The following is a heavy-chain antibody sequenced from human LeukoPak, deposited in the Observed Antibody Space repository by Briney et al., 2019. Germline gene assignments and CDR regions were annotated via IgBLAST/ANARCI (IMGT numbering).Heavy chain of an antibody. J-gene: IGHJ4*02. CDR1: GFTFSTYE. CDR3: ARIGDNYGAASDY. D-gene: IGHD5-24*01. V-gene: IGHV3-48*03. Sequence: GGTLRLSCAASGFTFSTYEMNWVRQAPGKGLEWVSYSSRTGSTIYYADSVKGRFTISRDNAKNSLYLKMNSLRAEDTAVYYCARIGDNYGAASDYWGQGTVFT. CDR2: SSRTGSTI.